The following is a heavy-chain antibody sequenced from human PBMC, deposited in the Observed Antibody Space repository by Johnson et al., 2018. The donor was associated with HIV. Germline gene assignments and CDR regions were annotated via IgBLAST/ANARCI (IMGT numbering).Heavy chain of an antibody. J-gene: IGHJ1*01. V-gene: IGHV3-11*01. D-gene: IGHD4-17*01. CDR1: GFTFSDYY. CDR2: ISSSGSTI. Sequence: VQLVESGGGLVKPGGSLRLSCAASGFTFSDYYMSWIRQAPGKGLEWGSYISSSGSTIYYADSVKGRFTIFRDNAKNSLYIQMSGLREEDTALYYCARHAGGDFTYGLFQHWGRGTLVTVSS. CDR3: ARHAGGDFTYGLFQH.